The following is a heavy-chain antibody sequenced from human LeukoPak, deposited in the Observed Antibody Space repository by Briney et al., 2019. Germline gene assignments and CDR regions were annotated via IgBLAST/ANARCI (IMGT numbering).Heavy chain of an antibody. Sequence: PSETLSLTCAVYGGSFSGYYWSWIRQPAGKGLEWIGRIYTSGSTNYNPSLKSRLTMSVDTSKNQFSLKLGSVTAADTAVYYCARDVVAAAGTWDYWGQGTLVTVSS. CDR3: ARDVVAAAGTWDY. J-gene: IGHJ4*02. CDR2: IYTSGST. D-gene: IGHD6-13*01. CDR1: GGSFSGYY. V-gene: IGHV4-4*07.